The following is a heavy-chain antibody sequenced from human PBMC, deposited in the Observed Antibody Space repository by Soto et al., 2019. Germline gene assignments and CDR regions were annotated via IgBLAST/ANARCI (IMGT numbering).Heavy chain of an antibody. CDR1: GGSVTNSSYY. D-gene: IGHD4-17*01. V-gene: IGHV4-39*01. CDR2: VYYRVRS. J-gene: IGHJ4*02. Sequence: PSETLSLTCTVSGGSVTNSSYYGGWIRHSPGKGLEWIGSVYYRVRSYSKSSVKSRVTISVDTSKNQFSLNFNSVTASDTALYYCVSQRTTVLTQAYFEYWGPGAMVTLSS. CDR3: VSQRTTVLTQAYFEY.